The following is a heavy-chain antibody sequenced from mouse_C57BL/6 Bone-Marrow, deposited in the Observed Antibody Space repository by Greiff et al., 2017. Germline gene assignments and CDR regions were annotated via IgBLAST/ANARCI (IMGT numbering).Heavy chain of an antibody. D-gene: IGHD1-1*01. V-gene: IGHV1-50*01. CDR3: ARDYYGNLYYFDY. CDR2: IDPSDSYT. Sequence: QVQLQQPGAELVKPGASVKLSCKASGYTFTSYWMQWVKQRPGQGLEWIGEIDPSDSYTNYNQKFKGKATLTVDTSSSTAYMQLSSLTSEDSAVYYRARDYYGNLYYFDYWGQGTTLTVSS. J-gene: IGHJ2*01. CDR1: GYTFTSYW.